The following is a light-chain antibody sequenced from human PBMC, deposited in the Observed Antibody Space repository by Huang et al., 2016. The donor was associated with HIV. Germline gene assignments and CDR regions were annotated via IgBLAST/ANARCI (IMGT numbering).Light chain of an antibody. Sequence: DIQMTQSPSTLSASVGDRVTITCRASQNINTWLAWYQQKPGKAPDLLIYRASCLQVGVPSRFTGSGSGTEFTLTITSLQPDDLGTYYCQQYNTYLYTFGQGTKLEI. V-gene: IGKV1-5*03. CDR2: RAS. CDR3: QQYNTYLYT. CDR1: QNINTW. J-gene: IGKJ2*01.